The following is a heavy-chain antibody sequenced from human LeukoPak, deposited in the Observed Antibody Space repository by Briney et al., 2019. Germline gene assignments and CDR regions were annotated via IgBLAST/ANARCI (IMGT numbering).Heavy chain of an antibody. V-gene: IGHV3-7*01. CDR2: IKQDGSEK. CDR3: ARLSPLDAFDI. J-gene: IGHJ3*02. CDR1: GFTFSSYW. Sequence: GGSLRLSCAASGFTFSSYWMCWVRQASGKGLQWVATIKQDGSEKYYVDSVKGRFTISRDNAKNSLYLQMNSLRAEDTAVYYCARLSPLDAFDIWGQGTMVTVYS.